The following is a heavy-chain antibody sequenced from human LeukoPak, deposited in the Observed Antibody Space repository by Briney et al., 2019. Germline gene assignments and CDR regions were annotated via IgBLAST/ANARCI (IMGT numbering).Heavy chain of an antibody. D-gene: IGHD2-15*01. CDR1: GYTFTGYY. J-gene: IGHJ5*02. CDR2: INPNSGGT. V-gene: IGHV1-2*02. Sequence: ASVTVSCKASGYTFTGYYMHWVRQAPGRGLEWMGWINPNSGGTNYAQKFQGRVTMTRDTSISTAYMELSRLRSDDTAVYYCATDPRGYCSGGSCGDNWFDPWGQGTLVTVSS. CDR3: ATDPRGYCSGGSCGDNWFDP.